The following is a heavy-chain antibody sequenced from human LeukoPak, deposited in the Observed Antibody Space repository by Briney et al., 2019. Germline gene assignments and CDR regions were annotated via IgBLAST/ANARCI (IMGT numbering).Heavy chain of an antibody. CDR3: ARNTVTYFDY. CDR2: ISYDGTNE. Sequence: PGGSLRLSCAGSGFSFSSYTMHWVRQAPGKGLEWVAIISYDGTNEYYADSVKGRFTISRDNSKNTLYLQMNSLRAEDTAVYYCARNTVTYFDYWGQGTLVTVSS. J-gene: IGHJ4*02. V-gene: IGHV3-30*04. D-gene: IGHD4-11*01. CDR1: GFSFSSYT.